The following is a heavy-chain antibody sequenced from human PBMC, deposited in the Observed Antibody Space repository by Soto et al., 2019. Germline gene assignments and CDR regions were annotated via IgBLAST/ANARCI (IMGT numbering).Heavy chain of an antibody. CDR1: GGSISSYY. D-gene: IGHD3-22*01. Sequence: SETLSLTCTVSGGSISSYYWSWIRQPPGKGLEWIGYIYYSGSTNYNPSLKSRVTISVDTSKNQFSLKLSSVTAADTAVYYCARGERSYYDSSGYYWFDPWGQGTLVTVS. J-gene: IGHJ5*02. CDR3: ARGERSYYDSSGYYWFDP. V-gene: IGHV4-59*01. CDR2: IYYSGST.